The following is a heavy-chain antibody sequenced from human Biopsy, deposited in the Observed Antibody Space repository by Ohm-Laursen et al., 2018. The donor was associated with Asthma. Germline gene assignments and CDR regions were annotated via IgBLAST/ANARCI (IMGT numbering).Heavy chain of an antibody. CDR2: ISWNSATI. J-gene: IGHJ4*02. V-gene: IGHV3-9*01. CDR3: AKVRSDWVITESFDY. Sequence: SLRLSCAASGFKFDEYTMHWVRQAPGKGLEWVSGISWNSATIGYADSVEGRFTISRDNAKNSVFLHMDSLKPEDTAFYYCAKVRSDWVITESFDYWGQGVLVTASS. D-gene: IGHD3-22*01. CDR1: GFKFDEYT.